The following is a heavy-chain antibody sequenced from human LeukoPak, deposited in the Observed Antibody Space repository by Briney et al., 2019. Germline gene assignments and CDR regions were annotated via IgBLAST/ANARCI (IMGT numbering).Heavy chain of an antibody. CDR2: MSYSGST. J-gene: IGHJ4*02. CDR3: ARAGPYGYTIDY. CDR1: GDSISSFY. V-gene: IGHV4-59*01. Sequence: SETLSLTCTVSGDSISSFYWSWIRQSPGEGLEWIGFMSYSGSTNYNPTLKSRVTISVDTSKSQFSLTLTSVTAADTAVYYCARAGPYGYTIDYWGQGTLDTVSS. D-gene: IGHD5-18*01.